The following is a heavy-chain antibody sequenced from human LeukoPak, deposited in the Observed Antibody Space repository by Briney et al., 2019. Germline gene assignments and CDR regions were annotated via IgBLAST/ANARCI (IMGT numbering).Heavy chain of an antibody. V-gene: IGHV1-2*02. CDR3: ARHNYHERGSTDY. Sequence: APVKVSCKASGYTFTGYYMHWVRQAPGQGLEWMGWINPNSGGTNYAQKFQGRVTMTRDTSISTAYMELSRLRSDDTAVYYCARHNYHERGSTDYWGQGTLVTVSS. CDR1: GYTFTGYY. J-gene: IGHJ4*02. D-gene: IGHD5-24*01. CDR2: INPNSGGT.